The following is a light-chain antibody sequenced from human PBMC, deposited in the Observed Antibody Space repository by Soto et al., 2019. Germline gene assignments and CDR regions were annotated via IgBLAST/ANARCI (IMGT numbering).Light chain of an antibody. CDR2: GAS. Sequence: EIVLTQSPGTLSLSPGERATLSCRASQSVSSSYLAWYQQKPGQAPRLLIYGASSRATGIPDRFSGSGSGTDFTLTISRLEPEDVSVYYCQQYSSSPPLTFGGGNKVEMK. CDR1: QSVSSSY. J-gene: IGKJ4*01. V-gene: IGKV3-20*01. CDR3: QQYSSSPPLT.